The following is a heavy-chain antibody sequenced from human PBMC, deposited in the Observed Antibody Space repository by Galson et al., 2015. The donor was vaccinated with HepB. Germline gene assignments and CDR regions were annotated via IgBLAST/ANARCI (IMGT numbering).Heavy chain of an antibody. Sequence: SLRLSCAASGFTFSSYAMSWVRQAPGKGLEWVSAISGSGGSTYYADSVKGRFAISRDNSKNTLYLQMNSLRAEDTAVYYCASSIVVVPAAITDVWGQGTTVTVSS. CDR1: GFTFSSYA. D-gene: IGHD2-2*01. CDR3: ASSIVVVPAAITDV. V-gene: IGHV3-23*01. J-gene: IGHJ6*02. CDR2: ISGSGGST.